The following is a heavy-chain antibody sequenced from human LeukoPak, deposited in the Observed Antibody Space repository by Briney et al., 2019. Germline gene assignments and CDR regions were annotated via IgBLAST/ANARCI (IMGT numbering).Heavy chain of an antibody. CDR3: AGNVRAYSSNVDY. J-gene: IGHJ4*02. V-gene: IGHV4-38-2*01. Sequence: SPTLSLTWAVSGYSISSGYYWAWIRQPPGRGLAWIGISNHSGSTYYNPSLKSQVSLSVDPSKNHFSLKPSSVPAAGTAVYYCAGNVRAYSSNVDYWGQGTLVTVSS. D-gene: IGHD6-19*01. CDR1: GYSISSGYY. CDR2: SNHSGST.